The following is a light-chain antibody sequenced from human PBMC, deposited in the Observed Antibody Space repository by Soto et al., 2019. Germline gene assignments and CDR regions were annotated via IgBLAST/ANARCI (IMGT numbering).Light chain of an antibody. CDR2: AAS. CDR3: QKYGSSPIT. Sequence: KVLTQSPGTLSLSPGERATLSCRTSQSISSSYLAWYQQKPGQAPRLLIYAASSRATGIPDRFGGSGSGTDFTLTISRLEPEDFAVYYCQKYGSSPITFGQGTRLEIK. CDR1: QSISSSY. V-gene: IGKV3-20*01. J-gene: IGKJ5*01.